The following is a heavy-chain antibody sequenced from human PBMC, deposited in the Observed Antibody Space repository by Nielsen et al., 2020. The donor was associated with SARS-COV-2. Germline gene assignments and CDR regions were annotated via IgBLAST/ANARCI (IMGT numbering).Heavy chain of an antibody. CDR1: GFTFSGSA. J-gene: IGHJ6*01. CDR2: IRSYANEYAT. V-gene: IGHV3-73*01. CDR3: TLLQEHL. Sequence: GGSLRLSCVASGFTFSGSAMHWVRQASGKGLEWLGRIRSYANEYATAYAASVKGRFTISRDNAKNSLYLQMNSLHQGPIGLPPGTLLQEHLWG.